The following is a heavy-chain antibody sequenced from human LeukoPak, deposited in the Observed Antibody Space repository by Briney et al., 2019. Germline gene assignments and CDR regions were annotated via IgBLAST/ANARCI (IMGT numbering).Heavy chain of an antibody. CDR2: IYPGDSDT. Sequence: GESLKISCKGSGYSFTSYWIGWVRQMPGKGLEWMGIIYPGDSDTRYSPSFQGQVTISADKSISTAYLQWSSLKASDTAMYYCARGDDFWSGYYSYFDYWGQGTLVTVSS. CDR3: ARGDDFWSGYYSYFDY. D-gene: IGHD3-3*01. J-gene: IGHJ4*02. CDR1: GYSFTSYW. V-gene: IGHV5-51*01.